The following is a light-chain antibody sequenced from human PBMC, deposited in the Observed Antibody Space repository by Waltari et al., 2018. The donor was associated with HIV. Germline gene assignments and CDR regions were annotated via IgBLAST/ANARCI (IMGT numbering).Light chain of an antibody. J-gene: IGLJ3*02. V-gene: IGLV1-40*01. CDR2: SNS. Sequence: QSVLTQPPSVSGAPGQRVTISCSGRSSNLGAGYDGHWYQLLPGRAPKVVISSNSNRPSGVPGRFSGSKSGTSASLAITGLQAEDEGDYYCQSYDNGLSTWVFGGGTKLTVL. CDR3: QSYDNGLSTWV. CDR1: SSNLGAGYD.